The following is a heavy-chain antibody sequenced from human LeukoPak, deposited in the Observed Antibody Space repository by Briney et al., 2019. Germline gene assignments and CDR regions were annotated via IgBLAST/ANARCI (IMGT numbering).Heavy chain of an antibody. V-gene: IGHV3-48*03. CDR2: ISSSGSTR. Sequence: GGSLRLSCAASGFTFSSYGINWVRQAPGKGLEWVSYISSSGSTRYYADSVKGRFTISRDNAKNSLYLQINSLRAEDTAVYYCARASITMARGELVFYFDYWGQGTLVTVSS. D-gene: IGHD3-10*01. CDR3: ARASITMARGELVFYFDY. J-gene: IGHJ4*02. CDR1: GFTFSSYG.